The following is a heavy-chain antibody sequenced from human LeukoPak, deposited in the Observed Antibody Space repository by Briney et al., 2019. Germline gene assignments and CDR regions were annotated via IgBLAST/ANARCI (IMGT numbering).Heavy chain of an antibody. CDR1: GFTFSSYA. V-gene: IGHV3-23*01. CDR2: MSGSGGST. CDR3: ARVRYGELDV. J-gene: IGHJ6*02. D-gene: IGHD4-17*01. Sequence: GGSLRLSCAASGFTFSSYAMSWVRQAPGKGLEWVSSMSGSGGSTYYADSVKGRFTVSRDDSKNTLYLQMNSLRAEDTAVYYCARVRYGELDVWGQGTTVTVSS.